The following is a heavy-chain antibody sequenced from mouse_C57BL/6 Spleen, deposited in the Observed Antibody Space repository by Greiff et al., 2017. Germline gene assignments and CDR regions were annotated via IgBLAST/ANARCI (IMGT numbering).Heavy chain of an antibody. J-gene: IGHJ2*01. Sequence: EVQLVESGGGLVKPGGSLKLSCAASGFTFSDYGMHWVRQAPEKGLEWVAYISSGSSTIYYADPVKGRFTISRDNAKNTLFLQMTSLRSEDTAMYYCARGGIDGYADYWGQGTTLTVSS. D-gene: IGHD2-2*01. CDR3: ARGGIDGYADY. CDR2: ISSGSSTI. CDR1: GFTFSDYG. V-gene: IGHV5-17*01.